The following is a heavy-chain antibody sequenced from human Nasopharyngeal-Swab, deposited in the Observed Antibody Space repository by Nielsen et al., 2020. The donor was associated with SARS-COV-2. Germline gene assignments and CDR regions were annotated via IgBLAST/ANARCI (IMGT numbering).Heavy chain of an antibody. CDR2: ILPMIGLT. CDR1: GGTFSSNG. V-gene: IGHV1-69*10. CDR3: ARDIGHCSSGNCYGDWFDP. D-gene: IGHD2-15*01. Sequence: SVKVSCKASGGTFSSNGITWVRQAPGQGLEWMGGILPMIGLTNYAQKFQGRVIITADKSTSIAYMDLSSLTSEDTAVYYCARDIGHCSSGNCYGDWFDPWGQGTLVTVSS. J-gene: IGHJ5*02.